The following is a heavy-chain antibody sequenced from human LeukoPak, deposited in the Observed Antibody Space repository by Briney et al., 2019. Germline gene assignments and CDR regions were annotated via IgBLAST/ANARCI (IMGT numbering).Heavy chain of an antibody. CDR1: GYTFTSYG. CDR3: ARVYYDILTGYYPSDLDC. V-gene: IGHV1-18*01. Sequence: GASVKVSCKASGYTFTSYGISWVRQAPGQGLEWMGWISAYNGNTNYAQKLQGRVTMTTDTSTSTAYMELRSLRSDDTAVYYCARVYYDILTGYYPSDLDCWGQGTLVTVSS. CDR2: ISAYNGNT. D-gene: IGHD3-9*01. J-gene: IGHJ4*02.